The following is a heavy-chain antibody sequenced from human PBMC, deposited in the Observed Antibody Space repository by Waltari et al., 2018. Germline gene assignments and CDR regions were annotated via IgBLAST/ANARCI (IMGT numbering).Heavy chain of an antibody. CDR3: ARQRRAAAGKSGLWYFDY. CDR2: INTNTGNP. D-gene: IGHD6-13*01. V-gene: IGHV7-4-1*02. J-gene: IGHJ4*02. CDR1: GYTFTSYP. Sequence: QVQLVQSGSELKKPAASVQVSCKASGYTFTSYPMHCVRPAPGLGLEWMGWINTNTGNPTYAQGFTGRFVFSLDTSVSTAYLQISSLKAEDTAVYYCARQRRAAAGKSGLWYFDYWGQGTLVTVSS.